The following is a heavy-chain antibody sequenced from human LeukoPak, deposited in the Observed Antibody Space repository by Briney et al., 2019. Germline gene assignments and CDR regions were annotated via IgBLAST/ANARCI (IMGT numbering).Heavy chain of an antibody. CDR3: ASEVHYYDSSGYYSYAFDI. V-gene: IGHV1-69*13. D-gene: IGHD3-22*01. J-gene: IGHJ3*02. Sequence: SVKVSCKASGGTFSSYAISWVRQAPGQGLEWMGGIIPIFGTANYAQKFQGRVTITADESTSTAYMELSSLRSEDTAVYYCASEVHYYDSSGYYSYAFDIWGQGTMVTVSS. CDR1: GGTFSSYA. CDR2: IIPIFGTA.